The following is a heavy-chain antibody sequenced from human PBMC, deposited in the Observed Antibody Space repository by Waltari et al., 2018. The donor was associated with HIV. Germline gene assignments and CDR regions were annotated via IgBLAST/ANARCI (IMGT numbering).Heavy chain of an antibody. CDR1: GYTFTNFG. J-gene: IGHJ2*01. V-gene: IGHV1-18*01. Sequence: QVHLVQSGAELKKTGDSVKLSCKASGYTFTNFGINWVRQAPGQGLEWLGWFNSYNGDTKYAKKFQDRVTMTTDTSTSTAYMELRSLRSDDTAVYYCARFFPTATTTGWYLDLWGPGTLVTMSS. CDR3: ARFFPTATTTGWYLDL. CDR2: FNSYNGDT. D-gene: IGHD4-17*01.